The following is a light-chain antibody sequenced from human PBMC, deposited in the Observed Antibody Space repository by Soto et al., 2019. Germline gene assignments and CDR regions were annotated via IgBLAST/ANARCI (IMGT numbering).Light chain of an antibody. CDR2: DVS. Sequence: QSALTQPASVSGSPGQSITISCTGTSSDVGNYNYVSWYQQHPGEAPKLMIYDVSNRPSGVSNRFSGSKSGNTASLTISGLQAEDEADYYCISYTSSSTWVFGGGTKLIVL. CDR1: SSDVGNYNY. CDR3: ISYTSSSTWV. V-gene: IGLV2-14*01. J-gene: IGLJ3*02.